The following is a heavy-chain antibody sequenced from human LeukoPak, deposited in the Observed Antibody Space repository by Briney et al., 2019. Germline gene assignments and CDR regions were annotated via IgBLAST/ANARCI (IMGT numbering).Heavy chain of an antibody. V-gene: IGHV3-7*04. Sequence: PGGSLRLSCAASGFTFSNYWMSWVRQAPGKGLQWVANINQDGSEKYYVDSVKGRFTISRDNAKNSQYLQMNSLRAEDTAVYYCARGQVTRVTRLAAFDIWGQGTMVTVSS. CDR2: INQDGSEK. CDR3: ARGQVTRVTRLAAFDI. J-gene: IGHJ3*02. D-gene: IGHD4-17*01. CDR1: GFTFSNYW.